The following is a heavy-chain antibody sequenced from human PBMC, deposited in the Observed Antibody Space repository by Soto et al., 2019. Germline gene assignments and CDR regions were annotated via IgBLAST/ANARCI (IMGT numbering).Heavy chain of an antibody. Sequence: QLQLQESGPGLVKPSETLSLTCTVSGGSISSSSYYWGWIRQPPGKGLEWIGSIYYSGSTYYNPSLKSLVTISVDTSKNQFALKLSSVTAADTAVYYCARLSPPKRYYYYMDVWGKGTTVTVSS. CDR1: GGSISSSSYY. CDR2: IYYSGST. J-gene: IGHJ6*03. D-gene: IGHD3-3*02. V-gene: IGHV4-39*01. CDR3: ARLSPPKRYYYYMDV.